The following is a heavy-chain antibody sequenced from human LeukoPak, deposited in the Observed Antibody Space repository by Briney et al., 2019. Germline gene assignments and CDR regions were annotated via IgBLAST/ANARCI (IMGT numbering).Heavy chain of an antibody. D-gene: IGHD3-10*01. CDR1: GFTFNDPR. J-gene: IGHJ6*02. CDR2: IKSKTDGGTT. V-gene: IGHV3-15*01. Sequence: GGSLRLPCAASGFTFNDPRKSWVRQAPGKGLEWVGRIKSKTDGGTTDYAAPVKGKLSISRDDSRNTLYLQMNSLKTEDTAVYYCTTGAFDYYGSGSYLANGMDVWGQGTTVTVSS. CDR3: TTGAFDYYGSGSYLANGMDV.